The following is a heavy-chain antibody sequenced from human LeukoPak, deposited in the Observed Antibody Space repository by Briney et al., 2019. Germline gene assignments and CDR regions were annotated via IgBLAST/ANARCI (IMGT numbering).Heavy chain of an antibody. J-gene: IGHJ3*02. V-gene: IGHV3-11*04. D-gene: IGHD1-7*01. CDR2: ISSSGSTI. Sequence: SGGSLRLSCAASGFTFSNAWMSWARQAPGKGLEWVSYISSSGSTIYYADPVKGRFTISRDNAKNSLYLQMNSLRAEDTAVYYCARWGDHGTRDAFDIWGQGTMVTVSS. CDR3: ARWGDHGTRDAFDI. CDR1: GFTFSNAW.